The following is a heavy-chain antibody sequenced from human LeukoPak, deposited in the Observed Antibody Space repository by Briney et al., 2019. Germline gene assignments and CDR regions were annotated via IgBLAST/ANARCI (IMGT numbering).Heavy chain of an antibody. Sequence: GGSLRLSCAASGFTFNYYWMSWVRQTPGKGLEWLANIKPDGSEKYYVDSVRGRFTISRDNAKSSVHLQMNGLRAENTAIYYCARDGHYFAMDVWGQGTTVTVSS. CDR1: GFTFNYYW. J-gene: IGHJ6*02. CDR2: IKPDGSEK. V-gene: IGHV3-7*03. CDR3: ARDGHYFAMDV.